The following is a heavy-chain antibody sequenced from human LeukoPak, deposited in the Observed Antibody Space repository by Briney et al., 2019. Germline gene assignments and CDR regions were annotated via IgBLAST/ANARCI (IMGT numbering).Heavy chain of an antibody. CDR2: INHSGST. D-gene: IGHD1-26*01. V-gene: IGHV4-34*01. J-gene: IGHJ5*02. CDR3: ARRGVGADP. CDR1: GGSFSGYY. Sequence: SETLSLTCAVYGGSFSGYYWSWIRQPPGKGLEWIGEINHSGSTNYNPSLESRVTISVDTSKNQFSLILSSVTAADTAVYYCARRGVGADPWGQGTLVTVSS.